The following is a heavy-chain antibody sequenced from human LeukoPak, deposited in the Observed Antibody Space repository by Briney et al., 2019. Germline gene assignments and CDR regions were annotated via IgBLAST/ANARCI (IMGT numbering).Heavy chain of an antibody. V-gene: IGHV3-33*06. CDR3: AKDHVEMADELFDY. Sequence: GRSLRLSCAASGFTFSSYGMHWVRQAPGKGLEWVAVIWYDGSNKYYADSVKGRFTISRDNSKNTLYLQMNSLRAEDTAVYYCAKDHVEMADELFDYWGQGTPVTVSS. CDR1: GFTFSSYG. D-gene: IGHD5-24*01. J-gene: IGHJ4*02. CDR2: IWYDGSNK.